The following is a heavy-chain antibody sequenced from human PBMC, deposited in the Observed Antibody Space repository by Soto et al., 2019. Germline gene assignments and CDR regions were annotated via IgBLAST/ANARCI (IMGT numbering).Heavy chain of an antibody. CDR1: GFTFDDYA. D-gene: IGHD2-8*01. CDR2: ISWNSGSI. V-gene: IGHV3-9*01. CDR3: AKDKSATERASLGCSCDY. J-gene: IGHJ4*02. Sequence: EVQLVESGGGLVQPGRSLRLSCAASGFTFDDYAMHWVRQAPGKGLEWVSGISWNSGSIGYADSVKGRFTISRDNAKNSLYLQMNSLRAEDKALYYCAKDKSATERASLGCSCDYWGQGTLVTVSS.